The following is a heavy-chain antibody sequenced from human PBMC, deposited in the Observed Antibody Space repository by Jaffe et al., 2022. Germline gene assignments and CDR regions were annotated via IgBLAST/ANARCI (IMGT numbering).Heavy chain of an antibody. J-gene: IGHJ4*02. CDR3: AREMSLAYCGGDCYSGYFDY. V-gene: IGHV4-61*02. CDR2: IYTSGST. CDR1: GGSISSGSYY. Sequence: QVQLQESGPGLVKPSQTLSLTCTVSGGSISSGSYYWSWIRQPAGKGLEWIGRIYTSGSTNYNPSLKSRVTISVDTSKNQFSLKLSSVTAADTAVYYCAREMSLAYCGGDCYSGYFDYWGQGTLVTVSS. D-gene: IGHD2-21*02.